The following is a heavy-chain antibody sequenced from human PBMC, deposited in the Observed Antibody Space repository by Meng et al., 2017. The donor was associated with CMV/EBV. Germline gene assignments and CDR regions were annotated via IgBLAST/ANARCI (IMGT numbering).Heavy chain of an antibody. CDR2: ISSSSSYI. J-gene: IGHJ4*02. CDR1: GFTFSSYS. Sequence: ETLSLTCAASGFTFSSYSMNWVRQAPGKGLEWVSSISSSSSYIYYADSVKGRFTISRDNAKNSLYLQMNSLRPEDTALYYCARDMGRGGRGVLFDYWGQGTPVTVSS. D-gene: IGHD3-10*01. V-gene: IGHV3-21*04. CDR3: ARDMGRGGRGVLFDY.